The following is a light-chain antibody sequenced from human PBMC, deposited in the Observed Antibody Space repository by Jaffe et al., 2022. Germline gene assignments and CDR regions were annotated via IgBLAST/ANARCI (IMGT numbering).Light chain of an antibody. Sequence: AIRMTQSPSSLSASTGDRVTITCRASQGISSYLAWYQQKPGKAPKLLIYAASTLQSGVPSRFSGSGSGTDFTLTISCLQSEDFATYYCQQYYSYQLTFGGGTKVEIK. V-gene: IGKV1-8*01. CDR3: QQYYSYQLT. CDR1: QGISSY. CDR2: AAS. J-gene: IGKJ4*01.